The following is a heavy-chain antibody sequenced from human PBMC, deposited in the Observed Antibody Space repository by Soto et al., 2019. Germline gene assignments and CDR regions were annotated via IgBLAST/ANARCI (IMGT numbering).Heavy chain of an antibody. CDR3: ASTRRYSYGYGDFDY. V-gene: IGHV1-18*01. CDR1: GYTFTSYG. CDR2: ISAYNGNT. Sequence: GASVKVSCKASGYTFTSYGISWVRQAPGQGLEWMGWISAYNGNTNYAQKLQGRVTMTTDTSTSTAYMELRSLRSDDTAVYYCASTRRYSYGYGDFDYWGQGXLVTVSS. J-gene: IGHJ4*02. D-gene: IGHD5-18*01.